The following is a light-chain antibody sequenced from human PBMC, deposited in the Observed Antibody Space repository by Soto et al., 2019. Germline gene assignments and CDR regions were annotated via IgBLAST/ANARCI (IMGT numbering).Light chain of an antibody. Sequence: DIQMTQSPSSLSASVGDRVTITCRASQTINSFLNWYQQKPGKAPKLLIYGASNLQSGVPSRFSGSGSGTEFTLTINNVQPEDFATYYCQQSDSTPRTFGQGTKVDI. CDR3: QQSDSTPRT. V-gene: IGKV1-39*01. CDR2: GAS. CDR1: QTINSF. J-gene: IGKJ1*01.